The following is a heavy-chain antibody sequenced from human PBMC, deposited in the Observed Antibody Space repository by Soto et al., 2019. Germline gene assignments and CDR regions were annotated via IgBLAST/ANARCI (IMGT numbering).Heavy chain of an antibody. V-gene: IGHV1-69*12. CDR1: GGTFSSYA. CDR3: AREGRTYYFDY. J-gene: IGHJ4*02. D-gene: IGHD1-1*01. CDR2: IIPVFGTP. Sequence: QVQLVQSGAEVKKPGSSVKVSCKASGGTFSSYAVSWVRQARGQGLEWMGGIIPVFGTPNYAQKFQGRVTVTADESTTTAYMELSSLRSEDTAVYYCAREGRTYYFDYGGEGTLVTVFS.